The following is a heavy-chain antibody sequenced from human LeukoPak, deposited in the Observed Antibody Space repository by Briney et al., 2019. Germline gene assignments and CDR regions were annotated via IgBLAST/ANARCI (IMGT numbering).Heavy chain of an antibody. Sequence: PAETLSLTCGVSGYSISRGYYWAWIRQPPGKGLEWIWTIYHIGSTYYNPSLESRDTISVDTSKNKFSLNLNSVTAADAAVYYCARAGWIITSGIDYWGQGALVTVSS. J-gene: IGHJ4*02. CDR2: IYHIGST. CDR1: GYSISRGYY. V-gene: IGHV4-38-2*01. D-gene: IGHD1-20*01. CDR3: ARAGWIITSGIDY.